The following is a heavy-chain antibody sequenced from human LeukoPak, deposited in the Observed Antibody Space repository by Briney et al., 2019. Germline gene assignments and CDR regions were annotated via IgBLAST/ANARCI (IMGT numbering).Heavy chain of an antibody. J-gene: IGHJ5*02. CDR3: ARDRMRGALYSSSLGDNWFDP. Sequence: GSSVKVSCKASGGTFSSYAVSWVRQAPGQGLEWMGGIIPIFGTANYAQKFQGRVTITADESTSTAYMELSSLRSEDTAVYYCARDRMRGALYSSSLGDNWFDPWGQGTLVTVSS. D-gene: IGHD5-18*01. V-gene: IGHV1-69*01. CDR2: IIPIFGTA. CDR1: GGTFSSYA.